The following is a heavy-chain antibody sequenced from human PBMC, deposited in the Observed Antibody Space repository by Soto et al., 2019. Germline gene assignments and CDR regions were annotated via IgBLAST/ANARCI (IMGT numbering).Heavy chain of an antibody. CDR2: ISYDGNNK. J-gene: IGHJ4*02. V-gene: IGHV3-30-3*01. CDR3: AREVASYDRSGFFDY. Sequence: PGGSLRLSCAGSGFIFSNSAFHWVRQAPGKGLEWVALISYDGNNKYYADSVKGRFTISGDNSKNTLYLQMHSLRADDTAVYYCAREVASYDRSGFFDYWGQGALVTVSS. D-gene: IGHD3-22*01. CDR1: GFIFSNSA.